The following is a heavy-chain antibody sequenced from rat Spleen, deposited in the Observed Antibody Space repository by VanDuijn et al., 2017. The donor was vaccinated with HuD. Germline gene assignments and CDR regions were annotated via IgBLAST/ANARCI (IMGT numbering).Heavy chain of an antibody. J-gene: IGHJ4*01. V-gene: IGHV3-1*01. CDR3: ARVRGVMDA. CDR1: GYSITSNY. Sequence: EVQLQESGPGLVKPSHSLSLTCSVTGYSITSNYWGWIRKFPGNKMEWIGHISYSGTISYNPSLKSRISITRETSKNQFFLQLNSVTAEDTATYYCARVRGVMDAWGQGTSVAVSS. D-gene: IGHD1-11*01. CDR2: ISYSGTI.